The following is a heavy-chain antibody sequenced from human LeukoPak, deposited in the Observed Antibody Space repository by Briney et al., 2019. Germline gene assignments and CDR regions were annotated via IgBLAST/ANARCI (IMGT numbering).Heavy chain of an antibody. Sequence: GESLQISCKGSGYSFTSYWIGWVRQMPGKGLEWMGIIYPGDSDTRYSPSFQGQVTISADKSISTAYLQWSSLKASDTAMYYCARRGIAAAGTPFYYYYGMDVWGQGTTVTVSS. CDR2: IYPGDSDT. D-gene: IGHD6-13*01. CDR1: GYSFTSYW. CDR3: ARRGIAAAGTPFYYYYGMDV. J-gene: IGHJ6*02. V-gene: IGHV5-51*01.